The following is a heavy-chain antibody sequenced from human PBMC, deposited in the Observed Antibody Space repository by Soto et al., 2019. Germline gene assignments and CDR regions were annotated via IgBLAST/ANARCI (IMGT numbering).Heavy chain of an antibody. Sequence: GESLKISCKSSRYRFTSNWIAWVRQMRGKGLEWMGIIYPGDSDTRFSPSFQGQVTISYDRSISTAYLQWTRLKASDTAMYYLARVSGCNNGRCTRVDYWGKGIRVT. D-gene: IGHD1-1*01. CDR2: IYPGDSDT. V-gene: IGHV5-51*01. CDR1: RYRFTSNW. CDR3: ARVSGCNNGRCTRVDY. J-gene: IGHJ4*02.